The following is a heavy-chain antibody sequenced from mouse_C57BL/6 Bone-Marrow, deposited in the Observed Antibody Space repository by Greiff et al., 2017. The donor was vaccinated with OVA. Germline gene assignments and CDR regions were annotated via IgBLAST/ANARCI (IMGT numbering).Heavy chain of an antibody. CDR2: IHPNSGST. V-gene: IGHV1-64*01. Sequence: QVQLQQPGAELVKPGASVKLSCKASGYTFTSYWMHWVKQRPGQGLEWIGMIHPNSGSTNYNEKFKSKATLTVDKSSSTAYMPLSSLTSEDSAVFACARCGPARGSSCDDMDDWGQGTSVTVSS. J-gene: IGHJ4*01. CDR1: GYTFTSYW. D-gene: IGHD1-1*01. CDR3: ARCGPARGSSCDDMDD.